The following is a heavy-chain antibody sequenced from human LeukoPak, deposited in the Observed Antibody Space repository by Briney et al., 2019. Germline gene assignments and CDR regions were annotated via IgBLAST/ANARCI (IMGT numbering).Heavy chain of an antibody. CDR3: ARNRLPLYCSGGSCYTPNWFDP. CDR2: ISTYNGNT. D-gene: IGHD2-15*01. CDR1: GYTFTNYG. V-gene: IGHV1-18*01. J-gene: IGHJ5*02. Sequence: ASVKVSCKASGYTFTNYGISWVRQAPGQGLEWMGWISTYNGNTNYAQKFQGRVTMTRDTSISTAYMELSRLRSDDTAVYYCARNRLPLYCSGGSCYTPNWFDPWGQGTLVTVSS.